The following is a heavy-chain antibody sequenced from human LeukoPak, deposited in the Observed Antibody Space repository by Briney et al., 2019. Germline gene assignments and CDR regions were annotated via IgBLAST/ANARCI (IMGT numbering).Heavy chain of an antibody. CDR1: GFSFSTYA. Sequence: GDSLRLSCVASGFSFSTYAINWVRQVPGNGLEWVSTIGGGDDSTSYADSVKGRFTISSDFSKNTLYLQKNSLRAEDTAVYFCAKGLVFHDNYFDNWGQGTLVTVSS. V-gene: IGHV3-23*01. J-gene: IGHJ4*02. CDR2: IGGGDDST. CDR3: AKGLVFHDNYFDN. D-gene: IGHD5/OR15-5a*01.